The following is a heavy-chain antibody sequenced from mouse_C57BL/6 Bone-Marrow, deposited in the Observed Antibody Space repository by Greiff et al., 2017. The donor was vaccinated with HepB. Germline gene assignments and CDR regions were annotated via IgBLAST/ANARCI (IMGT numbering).Heavy chain of an antibody. Sequence: VQLQESGAELARPGASVKLSCKASGYTFTSYGISWVKQRTGQGLEWIGEIYPRSGNTYYNEKFKGKATLTADKSSSTAYMELRSLTSEDSAVYFCAPLLWYPMDYWGQGTPVTVSS. D-gene: IGHD2-1*01. V-gene: IGHV1-81*01. CDR3: APLLWYPMDY. CDR2: IYPRSGNT. CDR1: GYTFTSYG. J-gene: IGHJ4*01.